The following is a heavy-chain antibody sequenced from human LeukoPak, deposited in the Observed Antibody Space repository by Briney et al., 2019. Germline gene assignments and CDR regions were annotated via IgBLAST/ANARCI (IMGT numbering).Heavy chain of an antibody. D-gene: IGHD3-9*01. V-gene: IGHV1-46*01. J-gene: IGHJ3*02. CDR1: GYTFTSYY. CDR2: INPSGGST. CDR3: ARSSAYYNEADI. Sequence: AASVKVSCKTSGYTFTSYYIHWVRQAPGRGVEWLGIINPSGGSTTYAQKFQGRVTMTTDTSTSTVYMELTSLRSDDTAVYYCARSSAYYNEADIWGQGTMVTVSS.